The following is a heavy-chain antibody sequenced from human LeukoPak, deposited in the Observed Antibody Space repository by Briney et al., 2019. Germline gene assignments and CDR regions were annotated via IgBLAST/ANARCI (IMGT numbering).Heavy chain of an antibody. CDR3: ARDGPLSYYGDYWSNQVRSWFDP. V-gene: IGHV4-61*02. CDR1: GGSISSGSYY. CDR2: IYTSGST. J-gene: IGHJ5*02. D-gene: IGHD4-17*01. Sequence: SETLSLTCTVSGGSISSGSYYWSWIRQPAGKGLEWIGRIYTSGSTNYNPSLKSRVTMSVDTSKNQFSLKLSSVTAADTAVYYCARDGPLSYYGDYWSNQVRSWFDPWGQGTLVTVSS.